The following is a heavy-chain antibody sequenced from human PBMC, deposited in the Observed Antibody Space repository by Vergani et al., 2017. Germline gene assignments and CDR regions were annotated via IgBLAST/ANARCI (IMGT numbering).Heavy chain of an antibody. CDR1: GYSFTSYG. J-gene: IGHJ3*02. V-gene: IGHV1-18*01. CDR3: ATVSITMIVVAGAFDI. CDR2: ISAYNGNT. Sequence: VQLVQSGAEVKKPGESLKISCKGSGYSFTSYGISWVRQAPGQGLEWMGWISAYNGNTNYAQKLQGRVTMTTDTSTSTAYMELRSLRSDDTAVYYCATVSITMIVVAGAFDIWGQGTMVTVSS. D-gene: IGHD3-22*01.